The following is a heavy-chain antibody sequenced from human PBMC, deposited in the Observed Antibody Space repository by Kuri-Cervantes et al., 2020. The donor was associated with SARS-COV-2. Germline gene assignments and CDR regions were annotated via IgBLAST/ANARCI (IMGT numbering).Heavy chain of an antibody. J-gene: IGHJ4*02. Sequence: GGSLRLSCAASGFTFSSYAMSWVRQAPGKGLEWVSTISGDSGITYSADSVKGRFTISRDSSKKTVHLQINRLRPEDTAVYFCARRYYDSSGYWEYFDYWGQGTLVTVSS. CDR3: ARRYYDSSGYWEYFDY. D-gene: IGHD3-22*01. CDR1: GFTFSSYA. CDR2: ISGDSGIT. V-gene: IGHV3-23*01.